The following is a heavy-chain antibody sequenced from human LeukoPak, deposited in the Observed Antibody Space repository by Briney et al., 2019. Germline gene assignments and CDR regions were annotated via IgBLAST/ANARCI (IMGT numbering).Heavy chain of an antibody. CDR3: ARQAQGYFDY. Sequence: GESLEISCKGSGYTFTNYWIGWVRQVPGKGLEWMGIIYHGESVSRYSPSFQGQVTISADKSINTAYLQWSSLKASDTAMYYCARQAQGYFDYWGQGTLVTVSS. J-gene: IGHJ4*02. CDR2: IYHGESVS. V-gene: IGHV5-51*01. CDR1: GYTFTNYW.